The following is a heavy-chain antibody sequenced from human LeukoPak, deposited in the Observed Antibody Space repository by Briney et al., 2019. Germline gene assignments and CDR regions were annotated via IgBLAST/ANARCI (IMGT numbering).Heavy chain of an antibody. V-gene: IGHV4-39*07. J-gene: IGHJ4*02. D-gene: IGHD4-17*01. Sequence: SETLSLTCTVSGGSISSSSYYWGWIRQPPGKGLEWIGSIYYSGSTYYNPSLKSRVTISVDTSKNQFSLKLSSVTAADTAVYYCARGGHGDYFDYWGQGTLVTVSS. CDR3: ARGGHGDYFDY. CDR1: GGSISSSSYY. CDR2: IYYSGST.